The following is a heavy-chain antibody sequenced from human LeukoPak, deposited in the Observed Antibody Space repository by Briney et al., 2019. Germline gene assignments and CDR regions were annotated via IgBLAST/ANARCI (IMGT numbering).Heavy chain of an antibody. CDR3: AKEGYCSSTSCYHAPPYYYYYYMDV. V-gene: IGHV3-23*01. D-gene: IGHD2-2*01. J-gene: IGHJ6*03. CDR1: GFTFSSYA. CDR2: ISGSGSST. Sequence: PGGSLRLSCAASGFTFSSYAMSWVRQAPGKGLEWVSAISGSGSSTYYADSVKGRFTISRDNSKNTLYLQMNSLRAEDTAVYYCAKEGYCSSTSCYHAPPYYYYYYMDVWGKGTTVTVSS.